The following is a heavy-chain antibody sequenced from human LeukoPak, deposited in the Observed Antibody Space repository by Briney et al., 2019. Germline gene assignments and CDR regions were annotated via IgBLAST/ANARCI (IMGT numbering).Heavy chain of an antibody. J-gene: IGHJ1*01. CDR3: ATDSDYDYVWGSYRPPSRAAEYFQH. Sequence: ASVKVSCKVSGYTLTELSMHWVRQAPGKGLEWMGGFDPEDGETIYAQKFQGRVTMTEDTSTDTAYMELSSLRSEDTAVYYCATDSDYDYVWGSYRPPSRAAEYFQHWGQGTLVTVSS. CDR2: FDPEDGET. D-gene: IGHD3-16*02. CDR1: GYTLTELS. V-gene: IGHV1-24*01.